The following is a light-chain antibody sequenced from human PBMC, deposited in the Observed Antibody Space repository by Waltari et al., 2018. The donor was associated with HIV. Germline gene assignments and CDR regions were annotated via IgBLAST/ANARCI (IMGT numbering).Light chain of an antibody. Sequence: PSASGTPGQRVTISCSGSSSNIGSNTINWFQQLPGTAPKLLIYNNNLRPSGVPDRFSGSKSGTSASLAISGLQSDDEADFYCAAWDDSLNAWVFGGGTKLTVL. CDR3: AAWDDSLNAWV. CDR2: NNN. V-gene: IGLV1-44*01. J-gene: IGLJ3*02. CDR1: SSNIGSNT.